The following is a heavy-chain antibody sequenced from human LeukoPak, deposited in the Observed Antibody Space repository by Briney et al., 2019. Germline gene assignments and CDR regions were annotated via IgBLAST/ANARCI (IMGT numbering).Heavy chain of an antibody. CDR2: IWYDGSNK. Sequence: PGRSLRLSCAASGFTFSSYGMHWVRQAPGKGLEWVAVIWYDGSNKYYADSVKGRFTISRDNSKNTLYLQMNSLRAEDTAVYYCAKDLRGGGYCSGGSCYGMDVWGQGTTVTVSS. CDR3: AKDLRGGGYCSGGSCYGMDV. D-gene: IGHD2-15*01. J-gene: IGHJ6*02. CDR1: GFTFSSYG. V-gene: IGHV3-33*06.